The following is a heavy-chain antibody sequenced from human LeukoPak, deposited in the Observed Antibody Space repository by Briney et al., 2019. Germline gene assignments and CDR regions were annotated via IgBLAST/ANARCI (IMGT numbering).Heavy chain of an antibody. CDR3: ASGSYARDAFDI. CDR2: INPNSGGT. J-gene: IGHJ3*02. CDR1: GYTFTGYY. V-gene: IGHV1-2*02. Sequence: ASVKVSCKASGYTFTGYYMHWVRQAPGQGLEWMGWINPNSGGTNYAQKFQGRVTMTRDTSISTAYMGLSRLRSDDTAVYHCASGSYARDAFDIWGQGTMVTVSS. D-gene: IGHD1-26*01.